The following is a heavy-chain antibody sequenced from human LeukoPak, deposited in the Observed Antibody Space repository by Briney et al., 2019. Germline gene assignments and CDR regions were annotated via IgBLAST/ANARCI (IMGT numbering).Heavy chain of an antibody. CDR1: GFTFSMYW. J-gene: IGHJ4*02. V-gene: IGHV3-7*01. CDR2: IKQDGSAK. CDR3: AREIPQLGVAY. D-gene: IGHD6-13*01. Sequence: GRSLSLSCAASGFTFSMYWMSWVRQAPGKGPEWVANIKQDGSAKYYVDSVKGRFSISRDNAKNSLYLEMNSLRAEDTGVYYCAREIPQLGVAYWRQGTLVTVSS.